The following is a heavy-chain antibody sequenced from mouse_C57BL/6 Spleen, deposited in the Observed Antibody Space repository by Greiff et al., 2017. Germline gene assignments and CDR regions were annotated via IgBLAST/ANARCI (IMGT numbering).Heavy chain of an antibody. Sequence: QVQLQQPGTELVKPGASVKLSCKASGYTFTSYWMHWVKQRPGQGLEWIGNINPSNGGTNYNEKFKSKATLTVDKSSSTAYIQLSSLTSEDSAVYYCARGAPPYYTFAYWGQGTLVTVSA. V-gene: IGHV1-53*01. CDR1: GYTFTSYW. D-gene: IGHD2-12*01. CDR2: INPSNGGT. CDR3: ARGAPPYYTFAY. J-gene: IGHJ3*01.